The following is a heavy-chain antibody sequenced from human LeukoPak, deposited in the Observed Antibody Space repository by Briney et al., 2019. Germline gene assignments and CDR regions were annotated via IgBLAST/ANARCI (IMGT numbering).Heavy chain of an antibody. D-gene: IGHD3-22*01. CDR3: AKEIYYDSSGYYYY. Sequence: GGSLRLSCAASGFTFSSYTMSWVRQAPGKGLEWVSAISGSGGSTYYADSVKGRFTISRDNSKNTLYLQMNSLRAEDTAVYYCAKEIYYDSSGYYYYWGQGTLVTVSS. CDR1: GFTFSSYT. V-gene: IGHV3-23*01. J-gene: IGHJ4*02. CDR2: ISGSGGST.